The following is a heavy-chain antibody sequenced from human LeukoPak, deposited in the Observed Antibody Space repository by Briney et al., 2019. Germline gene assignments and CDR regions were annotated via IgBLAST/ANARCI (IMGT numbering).Heavy chain of an antibody. D-gene: IGHD3-10*01. V-gene: IGHV4-39*07. J-gene: IGHJ4*02. CDR3: ARGSYGSGSLFDY. CDR1: GGSISSSSYY. CDR2: IYYSGNT. Sequence: SETLSLTCSVSGGSISSSSYYWGWIRQPPGKGLEWIGTIYYSGNTYYNPSLKSRVTISVDTSKNQFSLNLSSVTAADTAVYYCARGSYGSGSLFDYWGQGTLVTVSS.